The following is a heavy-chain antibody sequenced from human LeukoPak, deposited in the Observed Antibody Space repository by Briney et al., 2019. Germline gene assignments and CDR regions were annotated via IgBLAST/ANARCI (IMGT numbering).Heavy chain of an antibody. Sequence: SQTLSLTCAVSGGSINSGGYSWSWIRQPPGKGLEWIGYIYHSGSTYYNPSLKSRVTISVDGSKNQFSLNLSSVTAADTAVYYCARDRYGDHTYFDYWGQGTLVTVSS. V-gene: IGHV4-30-2*01. CDR2: IYHSGST. CDR1: GGSINSGGYS. D-gene: IGHD4-17*01. CDR3: ARDRYGDHTYFDY. J-gene: IGHJ4*02.